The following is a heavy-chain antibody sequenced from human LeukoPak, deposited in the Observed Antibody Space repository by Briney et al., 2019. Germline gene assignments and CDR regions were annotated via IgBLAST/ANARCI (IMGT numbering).Heavy chain of an antibody. CDR3: AKVASYDYYDSSGFDH. J-gene: IGHJ5*02. CDR2: ISGSGGST. CDR1: GFTFSSYA. Sequence: PGGSLRLSCAASGFTFSSYAMSWVRQAPGKGLEWVSVISGSGGSTYYADSVKGRFTISRDNSKNTLYLQMNSLRAEDTAVYYCAKVASYDYYDSSGFDHWGQGTLVTVSS. D-gene: IGHD3-22*01. V-gene: IGHV3-23*01.